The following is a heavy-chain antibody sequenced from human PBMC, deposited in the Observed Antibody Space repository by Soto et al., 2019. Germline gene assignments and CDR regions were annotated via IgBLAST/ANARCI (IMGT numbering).Heavy chain of an antibody. CDR2: IYATGTT. D-gene: IGHD1-1*01. J-gene: IGHJ5*02. V-gene: IGHV4-4*07. CDR3: VRDGTKTLRDWFDP. Sequence: SETLSLTCTVSGASISGFYWSWILKSAGKGLEWIGRIYATGTTDYNPSLKSRVMMSVDTSKKQFSLKLRSVTAADTAVYYCVRDGTKTLRDWFDPWGQGISVTVSS. CDR1: GASISGFY.